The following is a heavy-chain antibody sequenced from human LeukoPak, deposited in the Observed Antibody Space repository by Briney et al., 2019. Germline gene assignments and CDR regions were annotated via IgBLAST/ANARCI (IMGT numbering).Heavy chain of an antibody. CDR2: ISPNSGGT. D-gene: IGHD6-19*01. V-gene: IGHV1-2*02. CDR1: GNTFTGYY. J-gene: IGHJ4*02. CDR3: ATDGWLVPRD. Sequence: ASVKVSCKPSGNTFTGYYMHWVRQAPGQGLEWMGWISPNSGGTHYAQKFQGRVTMTRDTSISTAYMEQSRLISDDTAVYYCATDGWLVPRDWGQGTLVTVSS.